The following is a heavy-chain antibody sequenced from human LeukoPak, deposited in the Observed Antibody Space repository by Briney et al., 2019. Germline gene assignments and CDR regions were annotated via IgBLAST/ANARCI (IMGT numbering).Heavy chain of an antibody. J-gene: IGHJ3*02. CDR1: GYTFTGYY. Sequence: ASVKVSCKASGYTFTGYYMHWVRQAPGQGLEWMGWINPNSGGTNYAQKFQGRVTITTDESTSTAYMELSSLRSEDTAVYYCARDGSTYYDILTGYYKRAFDIWGQGTMVTVSS. CDR2: INPNSGGT. D-gene: IGHD3-9*01. V-gene: IGHV1-2*02. CDR3: ARDGSTYYDILTGYYKRAFDI.